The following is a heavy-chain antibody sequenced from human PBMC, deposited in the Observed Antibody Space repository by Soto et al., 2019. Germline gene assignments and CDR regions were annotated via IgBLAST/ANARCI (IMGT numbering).Heavy chain of an antibody. CDR3: ARTLSGGFDY. J-gene: IGHJ4*02. CDR1: GGSISSSSYY. V-gene: IGHV4-39*07. Sequence: SEILSLTCTVSGGSISSSSYYWGWIRQPPGKGLEWIGSIYYSGSTYYNPSLKSRVTISVDTSKSQLSLNLNSVTAADTAVYYCARTLSGGFDYWGQGTLVTVSS. CDR2: IYYSGST.